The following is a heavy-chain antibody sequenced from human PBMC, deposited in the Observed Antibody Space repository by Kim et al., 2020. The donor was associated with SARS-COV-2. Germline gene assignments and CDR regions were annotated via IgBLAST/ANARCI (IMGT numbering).Heavy chain of an antibody. V-gene: IGHV1-18*01. CDR2: T. D-gene: IGHD6-13*01. CDR3: ARRYRSNWYSDY. Sequence: THQAQKFQDRVTMTTDTSTNTAYMELTNLRPDDTAVYYCARRYRSNWYSDYWGQGTLVTVSS. J-gene: IGHJ4*02.